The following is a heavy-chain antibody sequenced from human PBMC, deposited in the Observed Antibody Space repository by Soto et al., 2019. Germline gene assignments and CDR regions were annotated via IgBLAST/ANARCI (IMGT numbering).Heavy chain of an antibody. CDR2: MNPNSGNT. Sequence: ASVKVSYKASGYPFTSYDINWVRQATGQGLEWMGWMNPNSGNTGYAQKFQGRVTMTRNTSISTAYMELSSLRSEDTAVYYCARGVVVPAAFYYYYYGMDVWGQGTTVTVSS. D-gene: IGHD2-2*01. CDR1: GYPFTSYD. J-gene: IGHJ6*02. CDR3: ARGVVVPAAFYYYYYGMDV. V-gene: IGHV1-8*01.